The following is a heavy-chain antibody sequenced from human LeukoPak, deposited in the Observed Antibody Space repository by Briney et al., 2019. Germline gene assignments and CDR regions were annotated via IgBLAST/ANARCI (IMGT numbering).Heavy chain of an antibody. D-gene: IGHD6-13*01. CDR1: GGSISSSSYY. CDR2: IYTSGST. Sequence: SETLSLTCTVSGGSISSSSYYWSWIRQPAGKGLEWIGRIYTSGSTNYNPSPKSRVTISVDTSKNQFSLQLNSVTPEDTAVYYCAREKSNTWYYWGQGTLVTVSS. CDR3: AREKSNTWYY. V-gene: IGHV4-61*02. J-gene: IGHJ4*02.